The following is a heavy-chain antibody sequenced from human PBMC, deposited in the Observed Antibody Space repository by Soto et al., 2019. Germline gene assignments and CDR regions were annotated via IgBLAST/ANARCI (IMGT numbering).Heavy chain of an antibody. CDR1: GYSLTELS. D-gene: IGHD3-10*01. Sequence: ASVKVSCKVSGYSLTELSMHWVRQAPGQGLEWMGWINPNSGGTNYAQKFQGRVTMTRDTSISTAYMELSRLRSDDTAVYYCARTLMEFGEFTYWGQGTLVTVSS. J-gene: IGHJ4*02. CDR2: INPNSGGT. V-gene: IGHV1-2*02. CDR3: ARTLMEFGEFTY.